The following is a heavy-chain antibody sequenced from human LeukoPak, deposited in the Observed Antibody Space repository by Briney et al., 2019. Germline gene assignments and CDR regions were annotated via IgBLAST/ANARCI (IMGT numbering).Heavy chain of an antibody. V-gene: IGHV1-2*02. CDR3: TREDY. Sequence: ASVKVSCKTSGYTFTSYYIHWVRQAPGQGLEWMGWINANSGGTIYAQKFQGRVTMTRDTSISTAYMELSRLTSDDTAVYYCTREDYWGQGTLVTVSS. J-gene: IGHJ4*02. CDR2: INANSGGT. CDR1: GYTFTSYY.